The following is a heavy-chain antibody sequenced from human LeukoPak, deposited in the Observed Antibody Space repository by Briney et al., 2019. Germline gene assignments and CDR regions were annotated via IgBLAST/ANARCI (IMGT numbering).Heavy chain of an antibody. CDR3: AREKAAPGGYYYYYMDV. CDR2: ISSSSSTI. V-gene: IGHV3-48*04. J-gene: IGHJ6*03. Sequence: PGGSLRLSCAASGFTFSSYSMNWVRQAPGKGLEWVSYISSSSSTIYYADSVKGRFTISRDNAKNSLYLQMNSLRAEDTAVYYCAREKAAPGGYYYYYMDVWGKGTTVTISS. CDR1: GFTFSSYS. D-gene: IGHD3-10*01.